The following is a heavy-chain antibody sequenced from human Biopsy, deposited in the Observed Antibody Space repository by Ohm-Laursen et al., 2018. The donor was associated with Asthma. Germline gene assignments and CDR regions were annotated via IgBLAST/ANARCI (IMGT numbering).Heavy chain of an antibody. CDR1: GFTLGDYC. D-gene: IGHD3-3*02. Sequence: GSLRLSCSASGFTLGDYCMSWVRQVPGKGLGGVANIKHDGTEKNHVDSLKGRFTISRDNAKNSLYLQMNSLRAEDTAVYYCARTFHFWSPYHAEHYQLWGQGTLVTVPS. CDR3: ARTFHFWSPYHAEHYQL. CDR2: IKHDGTEK. V-gene: IGHV3-7*01. J-gene: IGHJ1*01.